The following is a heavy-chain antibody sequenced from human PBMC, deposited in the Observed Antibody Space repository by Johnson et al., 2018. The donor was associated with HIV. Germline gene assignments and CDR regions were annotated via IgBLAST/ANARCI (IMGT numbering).Heavy chain of an antibody. CDR2: IWYDGSNK. J-gene: IGHJ3*02. CDR3: AKGGSGTTRIRAQKGAFDI. Sequence: QMQLVESGGGLVKPGGSLRLSCAASGFTFSSYGMNWVRQAPGKGLEWVAVIWYDGSNKYYADSVKGRFTISRDNSKNTLYLQMNSLRAEDTAVYYCAKGGSGTTRIRAQKGAFDIWGQGTMVTVSS. V-gene: IGHV3-30*02. D-gene: IGHD6-19*01. CDR1: GFTFSSYG.